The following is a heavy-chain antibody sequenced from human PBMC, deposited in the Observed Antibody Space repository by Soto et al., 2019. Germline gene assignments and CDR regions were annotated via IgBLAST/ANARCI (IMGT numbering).Heavy chain of an antibody. CDR1: GGTLSSYT. Sequence: SVKVSCKASGGTLSSYTFSWVRQAPGQGLEWMGRVIPNLGVTNYAKKLQGRFTIVVDTSTSTAYMELNSLRYEDTAVYYCMNLYSYGSGSYYKWGQGTLVTVSS. CDR2: VIPNLGVT. CDR3: MNLYSYGSGSYYK. V-gene: IGHV1-69*02. J-gene: IGHJ4*02. D-gene: IGHD3-10*01.